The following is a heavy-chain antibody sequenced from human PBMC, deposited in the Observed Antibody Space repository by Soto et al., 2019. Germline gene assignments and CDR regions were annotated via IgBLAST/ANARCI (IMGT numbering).Heavy chain of an antibody. CDR3: ARGRSSVAARPGGFFY. D-gene: IGHD6-6*01. V-gene: IGHV4-34*01. CDR1: GGSFSGYY. CDR2: INHSGST. Sequence: SETLSLTCAVYGGSFSGYYWSWIRQPPGKGLEWIGEINHSGSTNYNPSLKSRVTISVDTSKNQFSLKLSSVTAADTAVYYCARGRSSVAARPGGFFYWGQGTLVTVSS. J-gene: IGHJ4*02.